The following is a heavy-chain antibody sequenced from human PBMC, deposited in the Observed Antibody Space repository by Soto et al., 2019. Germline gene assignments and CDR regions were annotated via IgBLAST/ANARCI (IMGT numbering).Heavy chain of an antibody. D-gene: IGHD2-15*01. V-gene: IGHV1-69*02. CDR2: IIPILGIA. CDR1: GGTFSSYT. CDR3: ARANCSGGSCYLDY. Sequence: QVQLVQSGAEVKKPGSSVKVSCKASGGTFSSYTISWVRQAPGQGLEWMGRIIPILGIANYAQKFQGRVTITPDKSTRTAYMELSSMRSEDTAVYYCARANCSGGSCYLDYWGQGTLVTVSS. J-gene: IGHJ4*02.